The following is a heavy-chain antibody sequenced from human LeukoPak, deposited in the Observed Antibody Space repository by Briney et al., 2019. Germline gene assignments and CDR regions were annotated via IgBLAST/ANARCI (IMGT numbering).Heavy chain of an antibody. CDR3: VREGLDTWGAFDI. V-gene: IGHV3-21*01. J-gene: IGHJ3*02. Sequence: GGSLRPSCAASAFTFSSYSMNWVRQAPGKGLAWVSSISSSSSYIYYADSVKGRFTISRDNAKNSLYLQMNSLRAEDTALYYCVREGLDTWGAFDIWGQGTMVTASS. CDR2: ISSSSSYI. CDR1: AFTFSSYS. D-gene: IGHD7-27*01.